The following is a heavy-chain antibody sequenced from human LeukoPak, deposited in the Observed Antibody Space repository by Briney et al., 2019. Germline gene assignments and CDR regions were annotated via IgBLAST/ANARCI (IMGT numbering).Heavy chain of an antibody. CDR3: AARYCSKVVCYPLDY. D-gene: IGHD2-8*01. CDR2: IGTSDDT. V-gene: IGHV3-13*01. Sequence: PGGSLRLSCAASGFTFSSYDMHWVRQPPGKGLEWVSAIGTSDDTYYPDSVKGRFTISREDAKNSLYLQMNSLRAGDTAVYYCAARYCSKVVCYPLDYWGQGILVTVSS. CDR1: GFTFSSYD. J-gene: IGHJ4*02.